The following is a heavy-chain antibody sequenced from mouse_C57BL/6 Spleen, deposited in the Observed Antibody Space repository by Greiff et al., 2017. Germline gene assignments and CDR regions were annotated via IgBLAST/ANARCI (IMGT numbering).Heavy chain of an antibody. CDR3: ARGPGDYFDY. CDR1: GFSLTSYG. Sequence: VHLVESGPGLVQPSPCLSISCTASGFSLTSYGVHWVRQSPGKGLEWLGVIWSGGSTNYNAAFISILSISKDNSKSQVFFKMNSLQADDAAIYYCARGPGDYFDYGGQGTTLTVSS. V-gene: IGHV2-2*01. J-gene: IGHJ2*01. CDR2: IWSGGST.